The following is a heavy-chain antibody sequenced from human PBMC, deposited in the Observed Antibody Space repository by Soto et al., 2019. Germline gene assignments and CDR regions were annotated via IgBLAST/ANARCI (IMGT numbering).Heavy chain of an antibody. J-gene: IGHJ4*02. CDR2: IYYSGST. V-gene: IGHV4-59*01. Sequence: SETLSLTCTVSGGSISSYYWSWIRQPPGKGLEWIGYIYYSGSTNYNPSLKSRVTISVDTSKNQFSLKLSSVTAADTAVYYCARSWITGTTLDYWGQGTLVTVSS. CDR1: GGSISSYY. CDR3: ARSWITGTTLDY. D-gene: IGHD1-20*01.